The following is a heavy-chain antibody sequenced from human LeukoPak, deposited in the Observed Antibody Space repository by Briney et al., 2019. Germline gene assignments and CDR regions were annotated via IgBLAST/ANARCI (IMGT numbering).Heavy chain of an antibody. CDR1: GFTLRNYA. V-gene: IGHV3-23*01. CDR2: ISPGGST. J-gene: IGHJ4*02. Sequence: PGGSLRLSCAASGFTLRNYAMNWVRQAPGRGLEWVSDISPGGSTNYADSVKGRFTVSRDNYKNTLYLQMDSLRAEDTAVYYCAKRSGAGGPFDYWGRGILVTVSS. CDR3: AKRSGAGGPFDY. D-gene: IGHD2-8*02.